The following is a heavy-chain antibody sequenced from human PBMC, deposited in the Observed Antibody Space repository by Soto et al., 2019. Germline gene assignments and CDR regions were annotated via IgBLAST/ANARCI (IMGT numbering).Heavy chain of an antibody. V-gene: IGHV4-59*01. D-gene: IGHD6-13*01. J-gene: IGHJ4*02. CDR3: ARGTSWQLPFDY. CDR2: ISYSGST. Sequence: SETLSLTCTVSSDSISSYYWSWIRQPPGKRLEWIGYISYSGSTDYNPSLKSRVTISGDTSKNQFSLKVSSVTAADTAVYYCARGTSWQLPFDYWGQGTLVTV. CDR1: SDSISSYY.